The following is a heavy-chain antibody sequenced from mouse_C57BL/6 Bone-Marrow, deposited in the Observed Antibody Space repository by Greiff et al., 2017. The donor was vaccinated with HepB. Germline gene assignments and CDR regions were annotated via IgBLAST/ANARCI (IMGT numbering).Heavy chain of an antibody. CDR2: IDPSDSYT. V-gene: IGHV1-69*01. CDR3: ARRRWYAMDY. CDR1: GYTFTSYW. J-gene: IGHJ4*01. D-gene: IGHD1-1*02. Sequence: VQLQQPGAELVMPGASVKLSCKASGYTFTSYWMHWVKQRPGQGLEWIGEIDPSDSYTNYNQKFKGKSTLTVDKSSSTAYMQLSSLTSEDSAVYYCARRRWYAMDYWGQGTSVTVYS.